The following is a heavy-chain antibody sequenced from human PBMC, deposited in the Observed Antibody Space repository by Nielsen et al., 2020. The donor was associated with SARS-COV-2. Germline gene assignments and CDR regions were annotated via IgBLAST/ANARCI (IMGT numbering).Heavy chain of an antibody. CDR3: ARSQRIAVAGTWRDAFDI. J-gene: IGHJ3*02. V-gene: IGHV5-10-1*01. D-gene: IGHD6-19*01. CDR2: IDPSDSYT. Sequence: GESLKISCKGSGYSFTSYWISWVRQMPGKGLEWMGRIDPSDSYTNYSPSFQGHVTLSADKSLSTAYLQWSSLKASDTAMYYCARSQRIAVAGTWRDAFDIWGKGTMVTVSS. CDR1: GYSFTSYW.